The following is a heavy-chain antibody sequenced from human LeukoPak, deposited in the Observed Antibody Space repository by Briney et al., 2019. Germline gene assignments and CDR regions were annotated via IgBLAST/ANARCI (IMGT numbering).Heavy chain of an antibody. D-gene: IGHD3-10*01. CDR2: IYYSGNT. V-gene: IGHV4-39*07. J-gene: IGHJ4*02. CDR3: AKAKTSYASGSYPLDY. CDR1: GGSISSTAYF. Sequence: SETLSLTCTVSGGSISSTAYFWGWIRQPPGKGLDWIGSIYYSGNTYYNPSLESRVTISVETSKNQFSLKLTSVTAADTAVFFCAKAKTSYASGSYPLDYWGQGTLVTVSS.